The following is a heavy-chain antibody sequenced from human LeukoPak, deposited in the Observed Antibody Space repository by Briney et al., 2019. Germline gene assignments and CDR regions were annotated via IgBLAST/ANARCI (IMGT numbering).Heavy chain of an antibody. D-gene: IGHD1-26*01. Sequence: GGSLRLSCAASGFIFSSYAMSWVRQAPGKGLEWVSAISGSGGSTYYADSVKGRFTISRDNSKNTLYLQMNSLRAEDTAVYYCAKDFRIVGATDLDYWGQGTLVTVSS. CDR2: ISGSGGST. V-gene: IGHV3-23*01. J-gene: IGHJ4*02. CDR3: AKDFRIVGATDLDY. CDR1: GFIFSSYA.